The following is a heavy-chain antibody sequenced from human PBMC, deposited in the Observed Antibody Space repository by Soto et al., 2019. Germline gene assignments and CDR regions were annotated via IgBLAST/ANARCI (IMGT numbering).Heavy chain of an antibody. J-gene: IGHJ6*02. V-gene: IGHV1-8*01. Sequence: QVQLVQSGAEVKKPGASVKVSCKASGYTFTSYDINWVRQATGQGLEWMGWMNPNSGNTGYAQKFQGRGTMNRNNXXXXXXXXXXXXXXXXXXXXXCXREKTSYGMDVWGQGTTVTV. CDR3: XREKTSYGMDV. CDR1: GYTFTSYD. CDR2: MNPNSGNT.